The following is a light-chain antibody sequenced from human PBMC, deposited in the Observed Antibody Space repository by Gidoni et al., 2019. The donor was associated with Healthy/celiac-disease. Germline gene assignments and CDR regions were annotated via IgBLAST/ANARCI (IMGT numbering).Light chain of an antibody. CDR2: GAS. CDR1: QRVSSSY. Sequence: EIVLTQSPGTLSLSPGERATLYCRASQRVSSSYLAWYQQHPGQAPRLLIYGASSRATGIPDRFSGSGSGTDFTLTISRLEPEDFAVYYCQQLGTFGQGTKVEIK. V-gene: IGKV3-20*01. J-gene: IGKJ1*01. CDR3: QQLGT.